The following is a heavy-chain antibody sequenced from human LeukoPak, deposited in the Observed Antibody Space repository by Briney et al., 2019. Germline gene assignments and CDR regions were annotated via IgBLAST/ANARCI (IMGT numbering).Heavy chain of an antibody. CDR1: GFTVSNDY. CDR3: ARDRAGAQSWVALDP. J-gene: IGHJ5*02. V-gene: IGHV3-66*02. D-gene: IGHD3-10*01. Sequence: GGSLRLSCAASGFTVSNDYMAWVRQASGRGLEWVSLIYGDGTTFYTDSVKGRFTISRGNFKNTLYLQMSSLRPEDTALYYCARDRAGAQSWVALDPWGQGTLVTVSS. CDR2: IYGDGTT.